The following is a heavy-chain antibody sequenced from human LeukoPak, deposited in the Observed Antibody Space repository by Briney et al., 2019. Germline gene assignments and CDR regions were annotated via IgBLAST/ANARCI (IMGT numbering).Heavy chain of an antibody. V-gene: IGHV3-30*03. CDR1: GFTFSSYG. CDR3: ASIYCGGDCYSEPYYYYYYMDV. D-gene: IGHD2-21*02. CDR2: ISYDGSNK. J-gene: IGHJ6*03. Sequence: PGGSLRLSCIASGFTFSSYGMHWVRQAPGKGLEWVAAISYDGSNKNYADSVKGRFTISRDNSKNTLYLQMNSLRAEDTAVYYCASIYCGGDCYSEPYYYYYYMDVWGKGTTVTVSS.